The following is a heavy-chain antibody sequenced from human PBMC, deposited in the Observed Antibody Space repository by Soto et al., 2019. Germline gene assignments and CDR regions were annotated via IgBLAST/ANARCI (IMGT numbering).Heavy chain of an antibody. V-gene: IGHV1-69*02. D-gene: IGHD3-10*01. CDR2: IIPILGIA. CDR3: ARGQGFGEPHFDY. Sequence: QVQLVQSGAEVKKPGSSVKVSCKASGGTFSSYTISWVRQAPGQGLEWMGRIIPILGIANYGQKFQGRVTITADKATSTAYMELSSLRSEDTAVYYCARGQGFGEPHFDYWGQGTLVTVSS. J-gene: IGHJ4*02. CDR1: GGTFSSYT.